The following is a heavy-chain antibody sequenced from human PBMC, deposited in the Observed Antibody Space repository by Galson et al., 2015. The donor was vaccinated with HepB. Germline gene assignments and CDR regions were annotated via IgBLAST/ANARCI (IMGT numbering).Heavy chain of an antibody. V-gene: IGHV1-46*01. CDR3: ARDAGGGGYDFP. Sequence: SVKVSCKASGYTFTSYYMHWVRQAPGQGLEWMGIINPSGGSTSYAQKFQGRVTMTRDTSTSTVYMGLSSLRSEDTAVYYCARDAGGGGYDFPWGQGTLVTVSS. CDR2: INPSGGST. J-gene: IGHJ5*02. CDR1: GYTFTSYY. D-gene: IGHD5-12*01.